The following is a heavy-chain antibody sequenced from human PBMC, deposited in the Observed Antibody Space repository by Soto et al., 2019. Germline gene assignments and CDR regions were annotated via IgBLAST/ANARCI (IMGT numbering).Heavy chain of an antibody. CDR1: GITFSNYA. CDR3: ASRNYYDTSGYYYWYYFDF. CDR2: ISGSGDST. J-gene: IGHJ4*02. D-gene: IGHD3-22*01. V-gene: IGHV3-23*01. Sequence: GGSLRLSCAASGITFSNYAMSWVRQAPGKGLEWVSGISGSGDSTYYAESGKGRFTISRDNSKNTVYLQMNSLGAEDTAVYYCASRNYYDTSGYYYWYYFDFWGQGALVTVSS.